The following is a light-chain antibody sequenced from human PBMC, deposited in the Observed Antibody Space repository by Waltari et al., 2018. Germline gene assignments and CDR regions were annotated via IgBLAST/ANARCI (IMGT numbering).Light chain of an antibody. J-gene: IGKJ1*01. CDR2: EAS. CDR3: QKYETLPGT. V-gene: IGKV4-1*01. Sequence: IVMTAAPNSLAVSPGERATINCKASPSVLSSSTNKYYLGWYQQKPGQPPKLLISEASSRATGVPDRFSGSGSGTDFTLTIISLQAEDVAVYYCQKYETLPGTFGQGTKLEIK. CDR1: PSVLSSSTNKYY.